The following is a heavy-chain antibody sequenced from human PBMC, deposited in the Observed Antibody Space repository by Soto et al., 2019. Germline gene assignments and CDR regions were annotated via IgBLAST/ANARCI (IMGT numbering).Heavy chain of an antibody. Sequence: SETLSLTCTVSGGSISSYYWSWIRQPAGKGLEWIGRIYTSGSTNYNPPLKSRVTMSVDTSKNQFSLKLSSVTAADTAVYYCARERGSTWMVNGMDVWGQGTTVTVSS. CDR3: ARERGSTWMVNGMDV. V-gene: IGHV4-4*07. CDR1: GGSISSYY. J-gene: IGHJ6*02. CDR2: IYTSGST. D-gene: IGHD5-18*01.